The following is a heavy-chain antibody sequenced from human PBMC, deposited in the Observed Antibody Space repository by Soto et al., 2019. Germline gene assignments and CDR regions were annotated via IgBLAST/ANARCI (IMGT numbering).Heavy chain of an antibody. J-gene: IGHJ2*01. Sequence: GESLKISCKGSGYSFTIYWISWVRQMPGKGLEWMGRIDPSDSYTNYSPSFQGHVTISADKSISTAYLQWSSLKASDTAMYYCARYHDSSGYRSLRYFDLWGRGTLVTVSS. D-gene: IGHD3-22*01. CDR1: GYSFTIYW. CDR3: ARYHDSSGYRSLRYFDL. CDR2: IDPSDSYT. V-gene: IGHV5-10-1*01.